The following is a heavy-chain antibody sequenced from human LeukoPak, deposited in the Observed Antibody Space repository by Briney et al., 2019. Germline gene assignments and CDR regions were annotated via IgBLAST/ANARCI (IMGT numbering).Heavy chain of an antibody. V-gene: IGHV3-7*01. CDR3: ARDKEVWADSSGYYYVPHYYYYYMDV. J-gene: IGHJ6*03. D-gene: IGHD3-22*01. CDR2: IKQDGSEK. Sequence: GGSLRLSCAASGFTFSSHWMSWVRQAPGKGLEWVANIKQDGSEKYYVDSVKGRFTISRDNAKNSLYLQMNSLRAEDTAVYYCARDKEVWADSSGYYYVPHYYYYYMDVWGKGTTVTVSS. CDR1: GFTFSSHW.